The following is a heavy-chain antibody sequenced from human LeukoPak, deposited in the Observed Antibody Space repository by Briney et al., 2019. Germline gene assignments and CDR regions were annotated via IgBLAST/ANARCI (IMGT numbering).Heavy chain of an antibody. J-gene: IGHJ3*02. D-gene: IGHD2-15*01. Sequence: GGSLRLSCAASGFTFSSYAMSWVRQAPGKGLEWVSAISGSGGSTYYADSVKGRFTISRDNPKNTLYLQMNSLRAEDTAVYYCAKGGYCSGGSCPYAFDIWGQGTMVTVSS. CDR3: AKGGYCSGGSCPYAFDI. CDR2: ISGSGGST. V-gene: IGHV3-23*01. CDR1: GFTFSSYA.